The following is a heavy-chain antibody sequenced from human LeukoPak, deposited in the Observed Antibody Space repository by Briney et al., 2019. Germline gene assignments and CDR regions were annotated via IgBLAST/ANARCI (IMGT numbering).Heavy chain of an antibody. D-gene: IGHD7-27*01. CDR3: ARDPRSTGEESNYFDY. Sequence: SETLSLTCTVSGGSISSSSYYWGWIRQPPGKGLEWIGSIYYSGSTYYNPSLKSRVTISVDTSKNQFSLKLSSVTAADTAVYYCARDPRSTGEESNYFDYWGQGTLVTVSS. CDR2: IYYSGST. J-gene: IGHJ4*02. CDR1: GGSISSSSYY. V-gene: IGHV4-39*07.